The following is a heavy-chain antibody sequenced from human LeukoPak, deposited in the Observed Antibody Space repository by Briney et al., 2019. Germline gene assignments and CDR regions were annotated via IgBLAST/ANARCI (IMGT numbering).Heavy chain of an antibody. CDR3: ARDRFGELYPDY. V-gene: IGHV4-34*01. Sequence: SETLSLTCAVYGGSFSGYYWSWIRQPPGKGLEWIGEINHSGSTNYNPSLKSRVTISVDTSKNQFSLKLSSVTAADTAVYYCARDRFGELYPDYWGQGTLVTVSS. CDR2: INHSGST. J-gene: IGHJ4*02. CDR1: GGSFSGYY. D-gene: IGHD3-10*01.